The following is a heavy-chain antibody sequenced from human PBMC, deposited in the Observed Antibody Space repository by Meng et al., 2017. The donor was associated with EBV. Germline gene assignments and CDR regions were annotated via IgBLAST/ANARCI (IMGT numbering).Heavy chain of an antibody. J-gene: IGHJ4*02. CDR3: VRDPDSSGWYYFDY. V-gene: IGHV3-30-3*01. CDR2: ISYDGSNK. Sequence: VQLVESVGVVVPPGMSLRFSCAASRFTFSSYAMYWVRQAPGKGLEWVAVISYDGSNKYYADSVKGRFTISRGNSKNTLYLQMNSLRAEDTAVYYCVRDPDSSGWYYFDYWGQGTLVTVSS. CDR1: RFTFSSYA. D-gene: IGHD6-19*01.